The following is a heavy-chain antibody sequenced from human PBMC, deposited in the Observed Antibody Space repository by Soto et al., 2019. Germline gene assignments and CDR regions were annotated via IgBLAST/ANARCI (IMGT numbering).Heavy chain of an antibody. D-gene: IGHD3-16*01. Sequence: PSETLSLTCAVYGGSLSGSYWSWIRQPPGTGLEWIGEIHHSGSTYYNPSLKSRVTLSVDRSKNQFSLKLSSVTAADTAMYYCAKGWAPFDIWGQGTMVTVSS. V-gene: IGHV4-34*01. J-gene: IGHJ3*02. CDR1: GGSLSGSY. CDR2: IHHSGST. CDR3: AKGWAPFDI.